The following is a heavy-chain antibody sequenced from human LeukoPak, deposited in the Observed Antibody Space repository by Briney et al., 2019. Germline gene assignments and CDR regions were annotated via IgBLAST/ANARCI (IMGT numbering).Heavy chain of an antibody. J-gene: IGHJ6*02. CDR1: GGTFSSYA. CDR2: IIPIFGTA. V-gene: IGHV1-69*13. Sequence: SVKVSCKASGGTFSSYAISWVRQAPGQGLEWMGGIIPIFGTANYAQKFQGRVTITADESTSTAYMELSSLRSEDTAVYYCARGTIVGATDDGYYYYGMDVWGQGTTVTVSS. D-gene: IGHD1-26*01. CDR3: ARGTIVGATDDGYYYYGMDV.